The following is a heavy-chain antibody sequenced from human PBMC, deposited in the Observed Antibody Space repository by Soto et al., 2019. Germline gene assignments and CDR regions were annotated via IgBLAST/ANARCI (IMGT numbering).Heavy chain of an antibody. Sequence: QITLKESGPTLVKPTQTLTLTCTFSGFSLSTSGVGVGWIRQPPGKALEWLALIYWNDDKRYSPSLKSRLTITKDTSKNQVVLTMTNMDPVDTATYYCAHRPRSTNSRYYFDYWGQGTLVTVSS. J-gene: IGHJ4*02. CDR3: AHRPRSTNSRYYFDY. D-gene: IGHD1-1*01. CDR1: GFSLSTSGVG. V-gene: IGHV2-5*01. CDR2: IYWNDDK.